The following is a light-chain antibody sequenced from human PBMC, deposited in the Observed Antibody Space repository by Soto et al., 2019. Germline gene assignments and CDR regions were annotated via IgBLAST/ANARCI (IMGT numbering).Light chain of an antibody. V-gene: IGKV1-9*01. CDR2: AAS. Sequence: IQLTQSPSSLSASVGDRVTITCRASQGISSYLAWYQQKPGKATKLLIYAASTLQSGVPSRFSGSGSGTDFTLTISRLQPEDFATYYCQQLDTYPRTFGPGTKVDIK. CDR3: QQLDTYPRT. CDR1: QGISSY. J-gene: IGKJ3*01.